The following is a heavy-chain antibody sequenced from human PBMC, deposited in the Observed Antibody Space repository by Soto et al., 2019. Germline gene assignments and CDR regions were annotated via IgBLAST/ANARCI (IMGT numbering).Heavy chain of an antibody. Sequence: QVQLVQSGAEVKKPGASVKVSCKTSGYTLTSYAMHWVRQAPGQRLEWMGWINAGDGDTKYSQKFQGRVTITRDTFANTAYMEVSSLRSEDTAVYYCARDPPYSSGRRYFDLWGRGPLVTVSS. CDR2: INAGDGDT. D-gene: IGHD6-19*01. V-gene: IGHV1-3*01. J-gene: IGHJ2*01. CDR1: GYTLTSYA. CDR3: ARDPPYSSGRRYFDL.